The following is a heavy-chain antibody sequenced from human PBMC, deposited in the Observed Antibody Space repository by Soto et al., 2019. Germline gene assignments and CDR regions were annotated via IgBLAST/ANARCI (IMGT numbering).Heavy chain of an antibody. J-gene: IGHJ4*02. CDR1: GFTISSYA. D-gene: IGHD3-22*01. CDR2: ISGSGGST. V-gene: IGHV3-23*01. Sequence: EVQLLESGGGLVQPGGSLRLSCAASGFTISSYAMSWVRQAPGKGLEWVSGISGSGGSTYYADSVKGRFTISRDNSKNTLYLQMNSLRAEDSAVFYCAKATMIIVVTADFDYWGQGTLVTVSS. CDR3: AKATMIIVVTADFDY.